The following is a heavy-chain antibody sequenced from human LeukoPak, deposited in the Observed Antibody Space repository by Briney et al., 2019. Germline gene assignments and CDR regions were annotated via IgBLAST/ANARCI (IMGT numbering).Heavy chain of an antibody. D-gene: IGHD6-13*01. CDR3: AREEYSSSCFDY. CDR2: ISYDGSNK. V-gene: IGHV3-30*03. CDR1: GFTFSSYG. Sequence: PGGSLRLYCAAAGFTFSSYGMHWVRQTPGKGLEWVAVISYDGSNKYYADSVKGRFTISRDNSKNTLYLQMNSLRAEDTAVYYCAREEYSSSCFDYWGQGTLVTVSS. J-gene: IGHJ4*02.